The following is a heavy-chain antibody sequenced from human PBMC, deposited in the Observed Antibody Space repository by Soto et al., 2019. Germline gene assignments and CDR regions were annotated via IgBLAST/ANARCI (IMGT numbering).Heavy chain of an antibody. J-gene: IGHJ3*02. Sequence: AQLVESGGSLVKPGDSLRLSCAASGFTFGDYIMNWVRQAPGRGPEWVASISHSGTYIFYADSVKGRFTISRDNAKDSLFLQMNSLRVEDTAIYYCASPRDYCVSNTNCFIAFDIWGQGTGVTVSS. CDR1: GFTFGDYI. D-gene: IGHD2-2*01. CDR2: ISHSGTYI. CDR3: ASPRDYCVSNTNCFIAFDI. V-gene: IGHV3-21*01.